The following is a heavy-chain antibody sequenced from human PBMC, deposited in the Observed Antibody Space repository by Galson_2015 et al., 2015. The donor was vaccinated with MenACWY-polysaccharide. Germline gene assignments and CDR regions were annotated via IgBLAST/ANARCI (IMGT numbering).Heavy chain of an antibody. CDR2: IIPVAGIT. D-gene: IGHD1-7*01. V-gene: IGHV1-69*02. Sequence: SVKVSCKASGQSFMAYSLNWVRQAPGQGLECMGRIIPVAGITNYAHQFQGRLTITEEKSTRTLFMELSSLRSEDTAVYYCLGHCEDELPWGQGTRVTGSS. CDR1: GQSFMAYS. CDR3: LGHCEDELP. J-gene: IGHJ5*02.